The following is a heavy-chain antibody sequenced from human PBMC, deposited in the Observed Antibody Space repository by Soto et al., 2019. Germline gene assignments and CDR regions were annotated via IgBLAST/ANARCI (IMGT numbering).Heavy chain of an antibody. D-gene: IGHD3-10*01. CDR2: IYYSGST. J-gene: IGHJ3*02. CDR1: GGSISSGCYY. CDR3: ARALRITMAPGAFDI. V-gene: IGHV4-31*03. Sequence: SETLSLTCSVSGGSISSGCYYWSWIRQHPGKGLEWIGYIYYSGSTYYNPSLKSRVTISVDTSKNQFSLKLSSVTAADTAVYYCARALRITMAPGAFDIWGQGTMVTVSS.